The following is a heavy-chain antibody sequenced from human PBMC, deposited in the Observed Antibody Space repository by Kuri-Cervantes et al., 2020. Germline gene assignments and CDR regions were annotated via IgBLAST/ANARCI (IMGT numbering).Heavy chain of an antibody. V-gene: IGHV1-18*04. D-gene: IGHD6-19*01. CDR2: ISAYNGNT. Sequence: ASVKVSCKASGYTFTSYYMHWVRQAPGQGLEWMGWISAYNGNTNYAQKLQGRVTMTTDTSTSTAYMELRSPRSDDTAVYYCARVCPAYSSGWYIYYYYGMDVWGQGTTVTVSS. J-gene: IGHJ6*02. CDR3: ARVCPAYSSGWYIYYYYGMDV. CDR1: GYTFTSYY.